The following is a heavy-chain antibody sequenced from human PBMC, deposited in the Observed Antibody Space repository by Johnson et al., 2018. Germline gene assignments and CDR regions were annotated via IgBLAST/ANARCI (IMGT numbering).Heavy chain of an antibody. V-gene: IGHV3-30*04. CDR3: AKDLKWRNVFDI. CDR2: ISDDGSNK. J-gene: IGHJ3*02. Sequence: QVQLVQSGGGVVQPGRSLRLSCAASGFTFNNYAMHWVRQAPGKGLEWVAVISDDGSNKYYADSVKARFTIPRDNAKNSLHLQMNNLRAADTAVYYCAKDLKWRNVFDIWGQGTMVTVSS. D-gene: IGHD3-3*01. CDR1: GFTFNNYA.